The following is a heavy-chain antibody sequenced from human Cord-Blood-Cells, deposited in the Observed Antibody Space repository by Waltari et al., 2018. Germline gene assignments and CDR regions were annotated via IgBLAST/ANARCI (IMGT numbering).Heavy chain of an antibody. CDR3: AREGYSGSYYYGRDG. CDR1: GGTFSSYA. J-gene: IGHJ6*02. CDR2: IMPICGTA. D-gene: IGHD1-26*01. V-gene: IGHV1-69*01. Sequence: QVQLVQSGAEVKKPGSSVKASCQASGGTFSSYAISWVRQAPGQVLEWMGGIMPICGTANYAQKFQERVTSTADEAKSTAYVELSGRGWEDTAVDYCAREGYSGSYYYGRDGWGQGTTVTVSS.